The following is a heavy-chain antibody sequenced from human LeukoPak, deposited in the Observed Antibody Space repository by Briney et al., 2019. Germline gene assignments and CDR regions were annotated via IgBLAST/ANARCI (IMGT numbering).Heavy chain of an antibody. D-gene: IGHD5-12*01. CDR3: AKDMRSGYGYYYYGMDV. CDR2: INQDGSEK. V-gene: IGHV3-7*01. CDR1: EFNFSGYW. J-gene: IGHJ6*02. Sequence: GGPLRLSCAASEFNFSGYWMNCLRQAPGKGPEGVANINQDGSEKHYVDSVKGRFTISRDNSKNTLYLQMNSLRAEDTAVYYCAKDMRSGYGYYYYGMDVWGQGTTVTVSS.